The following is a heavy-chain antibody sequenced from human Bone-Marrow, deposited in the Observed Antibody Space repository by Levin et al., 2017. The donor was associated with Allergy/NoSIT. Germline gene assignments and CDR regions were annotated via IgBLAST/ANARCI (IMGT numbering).Heavy chain of an antibody. V-gene: IGHV3-30*18. CDR2: ISYDGSNK. J-gene: IGHJ6*02. CDR3: AKDQGTGPYYYYGMDV. Sequence: GGSLRLSCAASGFTFSSYGMHWVRQAPGKGLEWVAVISYDGSNKYYADSVKGRFTISRDNSKNTLYLQMNSLRAEDTAVYYCAKDQGTGPYYYYGMDVWGQGTTVTVSS. D-gene: IGHD3-10*01. CDR1: GFTFSSYG.